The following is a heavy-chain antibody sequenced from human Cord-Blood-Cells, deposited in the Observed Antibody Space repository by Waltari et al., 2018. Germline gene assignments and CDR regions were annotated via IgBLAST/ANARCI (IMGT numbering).Heavy chain of an antibody. CDR1: VYTLTSYA. CDR2: INAGNGNT. J-gene: IGHJ3*02. D-gene: IGHD5-12*01. V-gene: IGHV1-3*01. Sequence: QVQPVQSGADVKKPGASVKVSCKASVYTLTSYALHWVRPAPGPRLEWMGWINAGNGNTKYSQKFQGRVTITRDTSASTAYMELSSLRSEDTAVYYCARGPSRRKDGYNYAFDIWGQGTMVTVSS. CDR3: ARGPSRRKDGYNYAFDI.